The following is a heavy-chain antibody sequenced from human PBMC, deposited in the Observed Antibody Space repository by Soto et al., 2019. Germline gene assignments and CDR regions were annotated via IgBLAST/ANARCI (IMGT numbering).Heavy chain of an antibody. Sequence: SVKVSCKASGFTFTSSAVQWVRQARGQRLEWIGWIVVGSGNTNYAQKFQEGVTITRDMSTSTAYMELSSLKASDTAMYYCARLYRYCSGGSCRRSYYYYGMDVWGQGTTVTVS. CDR3: ARLYRYCSGGSCRRSYYYYGMDV. D-gene: IGHD2-15*01. J-gene: IGHJ6*02. CDR2: IVVGSGNT. V-gene: IGHV1-58*01. CDR1: GFTFTSSA.